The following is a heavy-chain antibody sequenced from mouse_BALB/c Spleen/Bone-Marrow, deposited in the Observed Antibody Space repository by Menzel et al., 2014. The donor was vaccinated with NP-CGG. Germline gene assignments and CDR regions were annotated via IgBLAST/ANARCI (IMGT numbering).Heavy chain of an antibody. CDR1: GYTFTGYW. Sequence: VQLQQSGAELVKPGASVKLSCKAPGYTFTGYWMHWVKRRPGQGLEWIGEINPSNGRTNYNEKFKSMATLTVDKSSGTAYMQLSSLTSEDSAVFRCARLIYGSSYIVDFWGQGTSVTVSS. V-gene: IGHV1S81*02. D-gene: IGHD1-1*01. J-gene: IGHJ4*01. CDR2: INPSNGRT. CDR3: ARLIYGSSYIVDF.